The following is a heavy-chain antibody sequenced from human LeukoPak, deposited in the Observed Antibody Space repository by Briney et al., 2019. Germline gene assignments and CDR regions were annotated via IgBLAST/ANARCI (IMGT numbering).Heavy chain of an antibody. CDR1: AYTFTNYY. J-gene: IGHJ4*02. CDR2: IYPGDSDT. CDR3: ARRSSIATRLFDF. Sequence: HGESLKISCKGSAYTFTNYYIGWVRQVPGKGLEWMGIIYPGDSDTKYSPSFQGQVTISADKSITTTYLQWSSLKASDTAIYYCARRSSIATRLFDFWGQGTLVTVSS. V-gene: IGHV5-51*01. D-gene: IGHD6-6*01.